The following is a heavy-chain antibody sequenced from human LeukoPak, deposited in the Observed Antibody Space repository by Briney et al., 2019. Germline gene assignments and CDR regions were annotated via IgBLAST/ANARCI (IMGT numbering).Heavy chain of an antibody. CDR1: GFTFSSCW. CDR2: IKQDGSEK. D-gene: IGHD3-10*01. CDR3: ARQNPLWFGEGIDY. V-gene: IGHV3-7*01. J-gene: IGHJ4*02. Sequence: GGSLRLSCAASGFTFSSCWMSWVRQAPGKGLEWVANIKQDGSEKYYVDSVKGRFTISRDNAKNSLYLQMNSLRAEDTAVYYCARQNPLWFGEGIDYWGQGTLVTVSS.